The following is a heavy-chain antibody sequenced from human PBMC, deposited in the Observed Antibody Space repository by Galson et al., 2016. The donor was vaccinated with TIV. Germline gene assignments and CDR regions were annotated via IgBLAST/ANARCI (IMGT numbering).Heavy chain of an antibody. J-gene: IGHJ6*02. CDR2: ISWDADE. CDR3: AHLPNMFYSGMAV. D-gene: IGHD3-10*02. Sequence: PALVKPTQTLTLTCTFSGFSLTTSGVGVGWIRQPPGTALEWLAHISWDADERYNPSLKIRHTTTKDTAKKQVVLTLTNMDPVDTATYYCAHLPNMFYSGMAVWGQGTTVTVSS. V-gene: IGHV2-5*02. CDR1: GFSLTTSGVG.